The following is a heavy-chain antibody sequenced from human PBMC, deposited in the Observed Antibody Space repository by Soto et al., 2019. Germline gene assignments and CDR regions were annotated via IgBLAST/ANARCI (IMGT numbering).Heavy chain of an antibody. CDR3: ARGGFTSDYGSGRERH. Sequence: ASVKVSCKASGYTFTGYCMHWVRQAPGQGLEWMGWINPNSGGTNYAQKFQGRVTMTRDTSISTAYMELSRLRSDDTAVYYCARGGFTSDYGSGRERHWGQGTLVTVS. J-gene: IGHJ1*01. CDR2: INPNSGGT. V-gene: IGHV1-2*02. CDR1: GYTFTGYC. D-gene: IGHD3-10*01.